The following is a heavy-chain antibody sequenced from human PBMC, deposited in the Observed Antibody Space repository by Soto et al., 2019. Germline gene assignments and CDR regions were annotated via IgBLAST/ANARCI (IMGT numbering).Heavy chain of an antibody. D-gene: IGHD2-2*01. J-gene: IGHJ6*02. CDR1: GYTFTSYD. V-gene: IGHV1-8*01. Sequence: ASVKVSCKASGYTFTSYDINWVRQATGQGLEWMGWMNPNSGNTGYAQKFQGRVTITADESTSTAYMELSSLRSEDTAVYYCADGRIYCSSTSCYDYYYGMDVWGQGTTVTVSS. CDR2: MNPNSGNT. CDR3: ADGRIYCSSTSCYDYYYGMDV.